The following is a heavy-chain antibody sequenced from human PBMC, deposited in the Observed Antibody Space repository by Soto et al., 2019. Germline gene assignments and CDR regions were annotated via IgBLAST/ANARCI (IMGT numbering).Heavy chain of an antibody. CDR2: INSDGSHT. J-gene: IGHJ6*02. CDR3: AGGMAGLDV. V-gene: IGHV3-74*01. CDR1: GLSFNIYW. Sequence: DVQLVESGGGVVQPGGSLRLSCAASGLSFNIYWMHWVRQVPGKGLVWLARINSDGSHTIYVDSVKGRFTISRDNAKNTVFLQMDSLRVEDTGVYYCAGGMAGLDVWGQGTTVTVSS.